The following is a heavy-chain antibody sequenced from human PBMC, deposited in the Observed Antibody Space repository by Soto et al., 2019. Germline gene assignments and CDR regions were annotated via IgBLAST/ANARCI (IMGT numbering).Heavy chain of an antibody. CDR2: ISAYNGNT. CDR1: GYTFTSYG. V-gene: IGHV1-18*01. CDR3: ARVVVIVVVPAAINWFDP. J-gene: IGHJ5*02. Sequence: QVQLVQSGAEVKKPGASVKVSCKASGYTFTSYGISWVRQVPGQGLEWMGWISAYNGNTNYAQKLQGRVTMTTDTSTSTAYMELRSLRSDDTAVYYCARVVVIVVVPAAINWFDPWGQGTLVTVSS. D-gene: IGHD2-2*01.